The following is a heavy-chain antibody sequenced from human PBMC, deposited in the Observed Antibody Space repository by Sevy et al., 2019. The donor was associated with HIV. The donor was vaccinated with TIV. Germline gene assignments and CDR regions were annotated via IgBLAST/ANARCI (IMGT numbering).Heavy chain of an antibody. J-gene: IGHJ6*02. CDR3: ARDQYYDISTGLYGMDV. Sequence: SETLSLTCSVSGASVSAANDYWTWIRQPPGKGLEWIGYVYYFGSTNYNPSLKSRVTISLDTSKKQFSLKLTSVTTADTAVYYCARDQYYDISTGLYGMDVWGQGTTVTVSS. V-gene: IGHV4-61*01. CDR1: GASVSAANDY. CDR2: VYYFGST. D-gene: IGHD3-9*01.